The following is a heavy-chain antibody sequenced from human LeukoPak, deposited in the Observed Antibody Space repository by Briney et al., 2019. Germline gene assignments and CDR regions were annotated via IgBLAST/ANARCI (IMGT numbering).Heavy chain of an antibody. D-gene: IGHD6-19*01. V-gene: IGHV4-38-2*02. Sequence: SETLSLTCTVSGYSLSSGYYWGWIRPPPGKGLEWIGSIYHSGSTYYNPSLKSRVTISVDTTKNQFSLKLSSVTAADTAVYYCARDFIAVAGTGDAFDIWGQGTMVTVSS. CDR3: ARDFIAVAGTGDAFDI. CDR1: GYSLSSGYY. J-gene: IGHJ3*02. CDR2: IYHSGST.